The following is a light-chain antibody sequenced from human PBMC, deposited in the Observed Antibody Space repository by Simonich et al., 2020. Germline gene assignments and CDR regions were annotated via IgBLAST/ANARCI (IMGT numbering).Light chain of an antibody. Sequence: QSALTQPRSVSGSPGQSVTISCTGTSSDVGGYNYVSWYQQQPGKAPKLMIYDVSKRPSGVPVRFSGSKSGNTASLTISGLQAEDEADYYCCSYAGSSTLVFGGGTKLTVL. V-gene: IGLV2-11*01. CDR3: CSYAGSSTLV. CDR2: DVS. J-gene: IGLJ3*02. CDR1: SSDVGGYNY.